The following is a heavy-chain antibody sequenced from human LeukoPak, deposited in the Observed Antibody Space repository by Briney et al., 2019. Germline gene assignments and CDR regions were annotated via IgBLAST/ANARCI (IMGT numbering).Heavy chain of an antibody. CDR2: ITDTSHI. D-gene: IGHD3-22*01. Sequence: PGGSLRLSCAASGFTFNTHSMNWVRQAPGKGLEWVSSITDTSHIYDADSVKGRFTISRDNTKNSLYLQMNSLRAEDTAVYFCAKRGVVIRVILVGFHREAYYFDSWGQGALVTVSS. CDR1: GFTFNTHS. V-gene: IGHV3-21*04. J-gene: IGHJ4*02. CDR3: AKRGVVIRVILVGFHREAYYFDS.